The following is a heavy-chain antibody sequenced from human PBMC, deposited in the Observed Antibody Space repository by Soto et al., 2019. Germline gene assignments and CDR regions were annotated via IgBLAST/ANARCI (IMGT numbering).Heavy chain of an antibody. V-gene: IGHV1-18*01. CDR1: GSRFTTYG. J-gene: IGHJ4*02. CDR2: FNPDNQNT. CDR3: ARVRFGDPFDL. D-gene: IGHD3-16*01. Sequence: GASVKVSCKVSGSRFTTYGINWVRQAPGQGLEWVGWFNPDNQNTNYAQKFQDRVSLTTDSSTNTAYMELRDLRSDGTAVYYCARVRFGDPFDLWGEGSLVTVSA.